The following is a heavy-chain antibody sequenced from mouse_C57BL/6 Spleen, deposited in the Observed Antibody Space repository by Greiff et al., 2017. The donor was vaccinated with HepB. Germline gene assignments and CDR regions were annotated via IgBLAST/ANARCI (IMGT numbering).Heavy chain of an antibody. CDR3: ARRGYYPFYAMDY. CDR2: IYPSDSET. CDR1: GYTFTSYW. V-gene: IGHV1-61*01. Sequence: VQLQQPGAELVRPGSSVKLSCKASGYTFTSYWMDWVKQRPGQGLEWIGNIYPSDSETHYNHKFKDKATLTVDKSSSTDYMQLSSLTSEDSAVYYCARRGYYPFYAMDYWGQGTSVTVSS. D-gene: IGHD2-3*01. J-gene: IGHJ4*01.